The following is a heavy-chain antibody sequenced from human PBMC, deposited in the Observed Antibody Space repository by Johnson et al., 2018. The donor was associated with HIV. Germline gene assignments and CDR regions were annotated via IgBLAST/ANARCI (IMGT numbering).Heavy chain of an antibody. Sequence: VQLVESGGGLIQPGGSLRLSCAASGFTVSSNYMSWVRQAPGKGLEWVSVIYSGGSTYYAASVKGRFTISRDNSKNTLYLQRNSLRAEDTAVYYCASSESFGAFDIWGRGTMVTVSS. CDR3: ASSESFGAFDI. J-gene: IGHJ3*02. CDR1: GFTVSSNY. D-gene: IGHD1-26*01. V-gene: IGHV3-66*03. CDR2: IYSGGST.